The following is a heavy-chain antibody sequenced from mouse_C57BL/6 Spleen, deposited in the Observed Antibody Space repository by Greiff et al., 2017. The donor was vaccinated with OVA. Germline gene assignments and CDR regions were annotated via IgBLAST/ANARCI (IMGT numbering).Heavy chain of an antibody. D-gene: IGHD4-1*01. CDR2: IWRGGST. J-gene: IGHJ4*01. Sequence: QVQLQQSGPGLVQPSQSLSITCTVSGFSLTSFGVHWVRQSPGKGLEWLGVIWRGGSTDYNAAFMSRLSITKDNSKSQVFFKMNSLQADDTAIYYCAKNGWDEDYAMDYWGQGTSVTVSS. CDR1: GFSLTSFG. CDR3: AKNGWDEDYAMDY. V-gene: IGHV2-5*01.